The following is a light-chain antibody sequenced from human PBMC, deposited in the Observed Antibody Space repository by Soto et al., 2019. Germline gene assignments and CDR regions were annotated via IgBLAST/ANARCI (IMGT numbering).Light chain of an antibody. V-gene: IGLV6-57*04. Sequence: NFMLTQPHSVSESPGKTVTISCTRSSGSIAITYVQWYQQRPGSAPTTVIYEDNQRPSGVPDRFSGSIDGSSNSASLTISGLKTEDEADYYCQSYDSSNLVFGGGTKLTVL. J-gene: IGLJ2*01. CDR3: QSYDSSNLV. CDR1: SGSIAITY. CDR2: EDN.